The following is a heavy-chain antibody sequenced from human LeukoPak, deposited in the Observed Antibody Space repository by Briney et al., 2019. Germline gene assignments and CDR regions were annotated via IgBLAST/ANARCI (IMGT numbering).Heavy chain of an antibody. Sequence: GGSLRLSCAASRFTVSSNYFIWVRQAPGKGLEWVSVISRGGDTYYAESVKGRFTISRDNSKNTLYLQMNNLSVEDTAVYYCARFYCTGDSDSCYAMDVWGQGTTVTVSS. CDR1: RFTVSSNY. V-gene: IGHV3-53*01. CDR3: ARFYCTGDSDSCYAMDV. CDR2: ISRGGDT. J-gene: IGHJ6*02. D-gene: IGHD2-8*02.